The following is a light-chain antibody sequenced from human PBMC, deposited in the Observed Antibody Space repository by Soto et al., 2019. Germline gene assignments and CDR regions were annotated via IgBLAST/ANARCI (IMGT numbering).Light chain of an antibody. V-gene: IGKV1-5*01. CDR2: DAS. Sequence: DIQMTQSPSTLSASVGDRVTITCRASQSISSWLAWYQQKPGKAPKLLIYDASSLESGVPSSFSGSGSGTEFTLTISSLQPGDFATYYCQQYNSRTFGQGTKVDIK. CDR3: QQYNSRT. CDR1: QSISSW. J-gene: IGKJ1*01.